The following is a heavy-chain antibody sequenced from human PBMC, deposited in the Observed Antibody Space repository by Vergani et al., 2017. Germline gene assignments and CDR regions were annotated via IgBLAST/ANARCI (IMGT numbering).Heavy chain of an antibody. CDR2: IHTSGST. V-gene: IGHV4-61*02. D-gene: IGHD2-21*01. CDR1: GGSINSHNYY. CDR3: ARGIVVVMAFDI. Sequence: QVQLQESGPGLVKPSQTLSLTCTVSGGSINSHNYYWSWIRQPAGKGLEWIGRIHTSGSTNYNPSLKSRVTMSEDTSKNQFSLKLSSVTAADTAVYYCARGIVVVMAFDIWGQGTMVTVSS. J-gene: IGHJ3*02.